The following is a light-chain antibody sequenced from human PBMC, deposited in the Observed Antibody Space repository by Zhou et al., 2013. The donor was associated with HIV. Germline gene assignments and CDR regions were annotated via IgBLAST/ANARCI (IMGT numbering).Light chain of an antibody. CDR3: QQYGRSPPT. CDR1: QSVSSSF. CDR2: GAS. J-gene: IGKJ2*01. Sequence: EVVMTQSPATLSASPGDRATLSCRASQSVSSSFLAWYQQKPGQAPRLLIFGASSRATGIPDRFSGSGSGTDFALTLSRLEPEDFAVYYCQQYGRSPPTFGQGTKLEIK. V-gene: IGKV3-20*01.